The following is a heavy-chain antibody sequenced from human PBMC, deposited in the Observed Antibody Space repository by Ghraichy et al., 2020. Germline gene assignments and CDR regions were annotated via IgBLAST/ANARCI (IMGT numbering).Heavy chain of an antibody. CDR1: GGSISSSSYY. Sequence: SETLSLTCTVSGGSISSSSYYWGWIRQPPGKGLEWIGSIYYSGSTYYNPSLKSRVTISVDTSKNQFSLKLSSVTAADTAVYYCARHETYYDYVWGSRRADYFDYWGQGTLVTVSS. D-gene: IGHD3-16*01. CDR2: IYYSGST. V-gene: IGHV4-39*01. J-gene: IGHJ4*02. CDR3: ARHETYYDYVWGSRRADYFDY.